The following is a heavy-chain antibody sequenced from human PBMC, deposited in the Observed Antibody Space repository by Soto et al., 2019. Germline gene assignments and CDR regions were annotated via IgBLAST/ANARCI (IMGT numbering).Heavy chain of an antibody. J-gene: IGHJ4*02. CDR2: SSYNGGT. CDR3: ARHRIEVVRSGFDF. V-gene: IGHV4-39*01. D-gene: IGHD3-3*01. CDR1: TDSSSFTNSD. Sequence: SETLSLTCTVSTDSSSFTNSDWGWIRQPPGKGLQWIGSSSYNGGTFYNPSLKGRVVISFDTSKKQSSLQVTSVTAADTAVYFCARHRIEVVRSGFDFCGQGSPVTVSS.